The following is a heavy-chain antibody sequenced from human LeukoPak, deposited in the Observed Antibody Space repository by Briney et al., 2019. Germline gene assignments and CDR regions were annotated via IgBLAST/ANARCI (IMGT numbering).Heavy chain of an antibody. CDR2: IYTSGST. D-gene: IGHD2-2*01. J-gene: IGHJ6*03. Sequence: KPSETLSLTCTVSGGSISAYYWSWIRQPAGKGLEWIGRIYTSGSTNYNPSLKSRVTMSLDTSKNQFSLKLSSVTAADTAVYYCARGIYCSSTTCYYYYYYMDVWGKGITVTVSS. V-gene: IGHV4-4*07. CDR3: ARGIYCSSTTCYYYYYYMDV. CDR1: GGSISAYY.